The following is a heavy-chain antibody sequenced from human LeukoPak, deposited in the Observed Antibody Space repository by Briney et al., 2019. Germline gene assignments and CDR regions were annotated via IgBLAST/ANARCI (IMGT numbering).Heavy chain of an antibody. CDR1: GGTSSSYA. V-gene: IGHV1-69*05. CDR2: IIPIFGTA. Sequence: SVKVSCKASGGTSSSYAISWVRQAPGQGLEWMGGIIPIFGTANYAQKFQGGVTITTDESTSTAYMELSSLRSEDTAVYYCARPLGYRSPLDYYMDVWGKGTTVTVSS. J-gene: IGHJ6*03. D-gene: IGHD2-15*01. CDR3: ARPLGYRSPLDYYMDV.